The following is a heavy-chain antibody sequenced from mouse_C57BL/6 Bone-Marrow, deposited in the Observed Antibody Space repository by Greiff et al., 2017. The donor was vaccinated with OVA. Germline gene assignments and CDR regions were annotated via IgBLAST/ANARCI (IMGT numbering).Heavy chain of an antibody. CDR1: GYTFTHYE. Sequence: VQGVESGAELVRPGASVTLSCKASGYTFTHYEMHWVKQTPVHGLEWIGALDPETGGTAYNQKFKGKAILTADKSSSTAYMELRSLTSEDSAVYYYTSYGSRYGWGQGTLVTVSA. CDR2: LDPETGGT. V-gene: IGHV1-15*01. J-gene: IGHJ3*02. CDR3: TSYGSRYG. D-gene: IGHD1-1*01.